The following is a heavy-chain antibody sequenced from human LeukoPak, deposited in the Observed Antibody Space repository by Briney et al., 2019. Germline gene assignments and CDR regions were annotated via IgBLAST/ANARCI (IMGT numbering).Heavy chain of an antibody. CDR2: INHSGST. V-gene: IGHV4-34*01. J-gene: IGHJ3*02. CDR1: GGSFSGYY. CDR3: ASAGRYFDWLRGHDAFDI. D-gene: IGHD3-9*01. Sequence: PSETLSLTCAVYGGSFSGYYWSWIRQPPGKGLEWIGEINHSGSTNYNPSLKSRVTISVDTSKNQFSLKLSSVTAADTAVYYCASAGRYFDWLRGHDAFDIWGQGTMVTVSS.